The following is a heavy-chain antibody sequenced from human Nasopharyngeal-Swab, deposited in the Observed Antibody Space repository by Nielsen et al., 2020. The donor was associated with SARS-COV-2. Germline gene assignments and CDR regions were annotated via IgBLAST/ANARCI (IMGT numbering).Heavy chain of an antibody. V-gene: IGHV3-23*01. CDR3: AKDLPYYDILTGYYSYYYGMDV. D-gene: IGHD3-9*01. Sequence: GGSLTLSCAASGFTFSSYAMSWVRQAPGKWLEWVSAISGSGGSTYYADSVKGRFTISRDNSKNTLYLQMNSRRAEDTAVYYCAKDLPYYDILTGYYSYYYGMDVWGQGTTVTVSS. CDR2: ISGSGGST. J-gene: IGHJ6*02. CDR1: GFTFSSYA.